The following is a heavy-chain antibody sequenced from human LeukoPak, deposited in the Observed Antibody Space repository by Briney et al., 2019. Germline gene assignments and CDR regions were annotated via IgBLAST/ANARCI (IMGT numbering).Heavy chain of an antibody. CDR1: GFTVSSNY. D-gene: IGHD3-10*01. J-gene: IGHJ5*02. V-gene: IGHV3-53*04. Sequence: GGSLRLSCAASGFTVSSNYMSWVRQAPGKGLEWVSGIYSGGSTYYADYGKGTFTSSKHNSKNTLYLQMNSLRAEDRAVCYCARVLWFWELLNWFGTWGQGTLVSVSS. CDR3: ARVLWFWELLNWFGT. CDR2: IYSGGST.